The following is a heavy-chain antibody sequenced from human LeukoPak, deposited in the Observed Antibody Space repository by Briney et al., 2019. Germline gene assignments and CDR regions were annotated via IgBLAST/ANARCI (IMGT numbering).Heavy chain of an antibody. J-gene: IGHJ4*02. V-gene: IGHV4-38-2*01. Sequence: SETLSLTCAVSGYSISSGYYWGWIRQPPGEGLEWIGSIYHSGSTYYNPSLKSRVTISVDTTKNHFSLRRLSTTATATDVYYCARPLDYWGQGTLVTVSS. CDR3: ARPLDY. CDR2: IYHSGST. CDR1: GYSISSGYY.